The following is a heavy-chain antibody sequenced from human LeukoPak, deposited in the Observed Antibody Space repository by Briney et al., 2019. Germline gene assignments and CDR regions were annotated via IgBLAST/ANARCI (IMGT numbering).Heavy chain of an antibody. J-gene: IGHJ4*02. D-gene: IGHD1-1*01. Sequence: GGSLRLSCAASGFTVSSNYMGWVRQAPGKGLEWVSIIYTSGSTYYADSVKGRFTISRDNSKNTLLLQMNSLRAEDMAVYYCARWDDYNYYFDYWGQGTLVTVSS. CDR1: GFTVSSNY. CDR2: IYTSGST. V-gene: IGHV3-53*01. CDR3: ARWDDYNYYFDY.